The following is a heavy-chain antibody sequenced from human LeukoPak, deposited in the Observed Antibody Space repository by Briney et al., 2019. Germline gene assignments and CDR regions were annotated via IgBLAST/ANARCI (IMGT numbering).Heavy chain of an antibody. D-gene: IGHD2-15*01. CDR1: GYSISSGYY. CDR2: IYHSGST. J-gene: IGHJ5*02. Sequence: SETLSLTCTVSGYSISSGYYWGWIRQPPGKGLEWIGSIYHSGSTYYNPSLKSRVTISVDTSKNQFSLKLSSVTAADTAVYYCARTLAATNRWFDPWGQGTLVTVSS. CDR3: ARTLAATNRWFDP. V-gene: IGHV4-38-2*02.